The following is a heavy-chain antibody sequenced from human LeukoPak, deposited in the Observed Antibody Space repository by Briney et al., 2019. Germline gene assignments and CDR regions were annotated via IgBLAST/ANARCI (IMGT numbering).Heavy chain of an antibody. CDR2: IYPNSGAT. J-gene: IGHJ4*02. Sequence: EASVKVSCKASGYTFTGYYMHWVRQAPGQGLEWMGWIYPNSGATKYAQKFQGRVTMTRGTSISTAYMELSGLRSDDTAVYYCGTLLSNGPFDYWGQGSLVTVSS. CDR1: GYTFTGYY. V-gene: IGHV1-2*02. CDR3: GTLLSNGPFDY.